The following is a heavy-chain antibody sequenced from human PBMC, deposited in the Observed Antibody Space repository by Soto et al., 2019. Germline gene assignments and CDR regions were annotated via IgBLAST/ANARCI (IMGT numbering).Heavy chain of an antibody. D-gene: IGHD3-3*01. CDR1: GFTFSSYD. Sequence: EVQLVESGGGLVQPGGSLRLSCAASGFTFSSYDMHWVRQATGKGLEWVSAIGTAGDTYYPGSVKGRFTISRENAKNSLYLQMNSLSAGDTAVYYCARAIGAFWSGYYRGYFDYWGQGTLVTVSS. V-gene: IGHV3-13*01. J-gene: IGHJ4*02. CDR2: IGTAGDT. CDR3: ARAIGAFWSGYYRGYFDY.